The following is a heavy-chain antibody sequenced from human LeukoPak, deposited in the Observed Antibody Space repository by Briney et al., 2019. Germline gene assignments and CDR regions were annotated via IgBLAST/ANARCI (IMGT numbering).Heavy chain of an antibody. J-gene: IGHJ3*02. CDR3: AKDPRPFDAFDI. CDR2: ISGSDGRT. Sequence: PGGSLRLSSAASGFTFSNYAMSWVRQAPGKGLEWVSAISGSDGRTYYADSVKGRFTISRDNSKNTLYLQMSSLRAEDTAVYYCAKDPRPFDAFDIWGQGTMVTVSS. V-gene: IGHV3-23*01. CDR1: GFTFSNYA.